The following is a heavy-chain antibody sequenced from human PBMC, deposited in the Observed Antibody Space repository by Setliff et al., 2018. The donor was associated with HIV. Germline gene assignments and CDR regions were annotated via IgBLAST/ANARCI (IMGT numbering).Heavy chain of an antibody. CDR2: IYYSGST. D-gene: IGHD6-13*01. J-gene: IGHJ4*02. Sequence: SKTLSLTCTVSGGSISTYYWGWIRQPPGKGLEWIGSIYYSGSTYYNPSLKSRVTISVDTSKNQFSLKLSSVTAADTAVYYCAGFPLSSSWYFYWGQGTLVTVSS. CDR1: GGSISTYY. V-gene: IGHV4-39*01. CDR3: AGFPLSSSWYFY.